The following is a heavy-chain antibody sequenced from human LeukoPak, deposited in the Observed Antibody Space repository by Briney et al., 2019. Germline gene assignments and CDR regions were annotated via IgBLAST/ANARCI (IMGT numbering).Heavy chain of an antibody. CDR2: INHSGST. Sequence: SETLSLTCAVYGGSFSGYYWSWIRQPPGKGLEWIGEINHSGSTNYNPSLKSRVTISVDTSKNQFSLKLSSVTAADTAVYYCARGRGDDYVWGSYRRKNFDYWGQGTLVTVSS. CDR3: ARGRGDDYVWGSYRRKNFDY. D-gene: IGHD3-16*02. CDR1: GGSFSGYY. J-gene: IGHJ4*02. V-gene: IGHV4-34*01.